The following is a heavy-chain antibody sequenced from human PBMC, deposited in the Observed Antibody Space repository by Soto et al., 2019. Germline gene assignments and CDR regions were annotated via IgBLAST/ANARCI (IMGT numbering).Heavy chain of an antibody. D-gene: IGHD3-16*01. J-gene: IGHJ6*02. Sequence: QVQLVQSGAEVKKPGASVKVSCKASGYTFTSYGISWVRQAPGQGLEWMGWISAYNGNTNYAQKLQGRVTRTTDTAPSTAYTELRSLRSDDTAVYYWAGLSGWGSYGPRCYYYGMDGWGQGTTVTVSS. V-gene: IGHV1-18*01. CDR1: GYTFTSYG. CDR3: AGLSGWGSYGPRCYYYGMDG. CDR2: ISAYNGNT.